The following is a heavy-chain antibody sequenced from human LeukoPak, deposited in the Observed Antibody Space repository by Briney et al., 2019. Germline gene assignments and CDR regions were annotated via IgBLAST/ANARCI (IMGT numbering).Heavy chain of an antibody. CDR3: AKGRWALFDC. D-gene: IGHD3-10*01. Sequence: SQTLSLTCDISGDSVSSNSAAWNWSRQSPSRGLEWLGRTYYRSKWYNDYAVSLKSRMTITAGTSKNQFSLQLNSVTPEDTAVYYCAKGRWALFDCWGQGTLVIVSS. J-gene: IGHJ4*02. CDR2: TYYRSKWYN. CDR1: GDSVSSNSAA. V-gene: IGHV6-1*01.